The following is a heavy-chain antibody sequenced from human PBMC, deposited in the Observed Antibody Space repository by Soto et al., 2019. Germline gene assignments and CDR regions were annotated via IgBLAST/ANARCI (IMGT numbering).Heavy chain of an antibody. CDR1: GGSISSYY. Sequence: PSETLSLTCTVSGGSISSYYWSWIRQPPGKGLEWIGHIYYSGSTNYNPSLKSRVTISVDTSKNQFSLKLSSVTAADTAVYYCAGGSEDIVVVPAARPFDYWGQGTLVTVSS. V-gene: IGHV4-59*01. D-gene: IGHD2-2*01. J-gene: IGHJ4*02. CDR3: AGGSEDIVVVPAARPFDY. CDR2: IYYSGST.